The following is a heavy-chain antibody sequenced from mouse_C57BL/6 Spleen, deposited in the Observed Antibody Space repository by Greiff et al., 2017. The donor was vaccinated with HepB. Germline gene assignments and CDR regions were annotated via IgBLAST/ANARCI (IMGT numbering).Heavy chain of an antibody. D-gene: IGHD1-1*01. CDR2: IYPGDGDT. CDR3: APVYYGSSYDAMDY. Sequence: QVQLQQSGPELVKPGASVKISCKASGYAFSSSWMNWVKQRPGKGLEWIGRIYPGDGDTNYNGKFKGKATLTADKSSSTAYMQLSSLTSEDSAVYFCAPVYYGSSYDAMDYWGQGTSVTVSS. J-gene: IGHJ4*01. V-gene: IGHV1-82*01. CDR1: GYAFSSSW.